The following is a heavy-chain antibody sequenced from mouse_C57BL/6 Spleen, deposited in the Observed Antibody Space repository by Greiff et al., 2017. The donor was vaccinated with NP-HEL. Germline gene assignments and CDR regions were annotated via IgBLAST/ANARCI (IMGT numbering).Heavy chain of an antibody. CDR1: GYTFTSYW. Sequence: VQLQQPGAELVKPGASVKLSCKASGYTFTSYWMQWVKQRPGQGLEWIGEIDPSDSYTNYNQKFKGKATLTVDTSSSTAYMQLSSLTSEDSAVYYCARKDYYGSGYWGQGTTLTVSS. CDR3: ARKDYYGSGY. CDR2: IDPSDSYT. V-gene: IGHV1-50*01. J-gene: IGHJ2*01. D-gene: IGHD1-1*01.